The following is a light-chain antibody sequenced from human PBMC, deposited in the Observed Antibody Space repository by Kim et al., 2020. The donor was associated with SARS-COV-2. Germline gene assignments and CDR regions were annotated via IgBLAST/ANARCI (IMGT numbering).Light chain of an antibody. J-gene: IGLJ2*01. Sequence: SYELTQPPSVSVSPGQTASITCSGDKLGYKYACWYQQKPGQFPVLVIYQDSKRLSGIPERFSGSNSGNTATLTISGTQAMDEADYYCQAWDSTFGGGTQLTVL. CDR1: KLGYKY. V-gene: IGLV3-1*01. CDR3: QAWDST. CDR2: QDS.